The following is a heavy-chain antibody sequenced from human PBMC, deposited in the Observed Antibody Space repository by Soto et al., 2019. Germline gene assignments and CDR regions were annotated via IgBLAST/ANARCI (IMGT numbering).Heavy chain of an antibody. CDR2: INAGNGNT. J-gene: IGHJ4*02. V-gene: IGHV1-3*01. D-gene: IGHD2-21*02. CDR3: ARSIVVVTALDY. CDR1: GFTFTISA. Sequence: GASVKVSCKASGFTFTISAMQWVRQARGQRLEWMGWINAGNGNTKYSQKFQGRVTITRDTSASTAYMELSSLRSEDTAVYYCARSIVVVTALDYWGQGTLVTVSS.